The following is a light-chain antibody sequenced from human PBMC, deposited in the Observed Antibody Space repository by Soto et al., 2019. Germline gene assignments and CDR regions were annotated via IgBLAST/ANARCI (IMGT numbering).Light chain of an antibody. CDR1: QSVSSK. J-gene: IGKJ3*01. CDR3: QQYDNWPFT. V-gene: IGKV3-15*01. CDR2: GAS. Sequence: EVVMTQSPATLSVSPGEGATLSCRASQSVSSKLAWYQQKPGQAPRLVIYGASTRATGIPARFSGSESGTEFALTISSLQSEDFAVYYCQQYDNWPFTFGPGTKVDIK.